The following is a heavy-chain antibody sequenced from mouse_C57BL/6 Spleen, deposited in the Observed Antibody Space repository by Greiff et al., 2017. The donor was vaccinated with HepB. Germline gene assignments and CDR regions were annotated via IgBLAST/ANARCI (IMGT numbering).Heavy chain of an antibody. J-gene: IGHJ1*03. CDR1: GYTFTSYW. D-gene: IGHD2-4*01. Sequence: QVQLQQPGAELVKPGASVKLSCKASGYTFTSYWMHWVKQRPGQGLEWIGEIDPSDSYTNYNQKFKGKSTLTVDKSSSTAYMQLSSLTSEDSAVYYCARSYDYFYWYFDVWGTGTTVTVSS. CDR2: IDPSDSYT. CDR3: ARSYDYFYWYFDV. V-gene: IGHV1-69*01.